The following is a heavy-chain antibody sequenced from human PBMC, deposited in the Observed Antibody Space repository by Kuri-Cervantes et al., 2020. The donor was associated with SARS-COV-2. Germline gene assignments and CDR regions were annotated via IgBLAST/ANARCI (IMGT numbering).Heavy chain of an antibody. CDR2: ISGSGGST. J-gene: IGHJ3*02. D-gene: IGHD6-19*01. Sequence: GGSLRLSCAASGFTFSSYTMSWVRQAPGKGLEWVSAISGSGGSTYYADSVKGRFTISRDNSKNTLYLQMNSLRAEDTAVYYCAKDPGGIAVDHDAFDIWGQGTMVTVSS. CDR1: GFTFSSYT. V-gene: IGHV3-23*01. CDR3: AKDPGGIAVDHDAFDI.